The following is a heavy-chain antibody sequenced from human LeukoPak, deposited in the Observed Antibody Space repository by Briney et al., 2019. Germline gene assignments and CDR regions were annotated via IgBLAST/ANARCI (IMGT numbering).Heavy chain of an antibody. J-gene: IGHJ4*02. Sequence: ASVKVSCKASGYTFTSYGISWVRQAPGQGLEWMGWISAYNGNTNYAQKLQGRVTMTTDTSTSTAYMELRSRRSDDTAVYYCARDRGNSDIVVVPAEVWGQGTLVTVSS. V-gene: IGHV1-18*01. D-gene: IGHD2-2*01. CDR1: GYTFTSYG. CDR3: ARDRGNSDIVVVPAEV. CDR2: ISAYNGNT.